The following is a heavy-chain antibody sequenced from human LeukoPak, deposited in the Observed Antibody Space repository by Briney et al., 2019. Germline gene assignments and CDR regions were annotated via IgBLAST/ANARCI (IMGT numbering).Heavy chain of an antibody. CDR2: ISSSSSTI. CDR3: ARDNDFWSGYSPYDAFDI. V-gene: IGHV3-48*01. Sequence: GGSLRLSCAASGFTFSSYSMNWVRQAPGKGLEWVSYISSSSSTIYYADSVKGRFTISRDNAKNSLYLQMNSLRAEDTAVYYCARDNDFWSGYSPYDAFDIWGQGTMVTVSS. D-gene: IGHD3-3*01. J-gene: IGHJ3*02. CDR1: GFTFSSYS.